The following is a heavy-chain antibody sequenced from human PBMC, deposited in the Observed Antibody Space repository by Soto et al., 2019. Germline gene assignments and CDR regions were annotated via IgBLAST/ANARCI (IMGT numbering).Heavy chain of an antibody. Sequence: PGGSLRLSCAASGFPFTGYAMSCGRQAPGKGLEWVSAISGHGDATFYAASVKGRLTISRDNSKNTLYLHMNILRAEDTALYYCANSRVSMVRGLIIIPNYWGQGTLGTVSS. CDR1: GFPFTGYA. V-gene: IGHV3-23*01. J-gene: IGHJ4*02. D-gene: IGHD3-10*01. CDR3: ANSRVSMVRGLIIIPNY. CDR2: ISGHGDAT.